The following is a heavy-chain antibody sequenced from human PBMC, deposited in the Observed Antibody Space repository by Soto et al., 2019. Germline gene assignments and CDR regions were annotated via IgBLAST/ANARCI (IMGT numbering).Heavy chain of an antibody. CDR1: GFTFSSYA. CDR3: AKGGYDDFWSGYWAPLDY. CDR2: ISGSGGST. J-gene: IGHJ4*02. V-gene: IGHV3-23*01. Sequence: SLRLSCAASGFTFSSYAMSWVRQAPGKGLEWVSAISGSGGSTYYADSVKGRFTISRDNSKNTLYLQMNSLRAEDTAVYYCAKGGYDDFWSGYWAPLDYWGQGTLVTVSS. D-gene: IGHD3-3*01.